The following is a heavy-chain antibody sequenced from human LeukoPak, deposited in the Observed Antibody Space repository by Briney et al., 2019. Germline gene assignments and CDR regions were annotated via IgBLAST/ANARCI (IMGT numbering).Heavy chain of an antibody. CDR3: ARGANVFDP. J-gene: IGHJ5*02. Sequence: SETLSLTCAVYGGSFSGYYWSWIRQPPGKGLEWIGEINHSGSTSYNPSLQSRVTISVDTSKNQFSLRVYSVTAADTAVYYCARGANVFDPWGQGTLVTVSS. CDR1: GGSFSGYY. CDR2: INHSGST. V-gene: IGHV4-34*01.